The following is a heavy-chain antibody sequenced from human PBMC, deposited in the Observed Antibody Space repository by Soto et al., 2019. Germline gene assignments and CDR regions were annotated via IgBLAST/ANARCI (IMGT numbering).Heavy chain of an antibody. V-gene: IGHV3-53*04. CDR3: ARDAVGATGLRWFDP. Sequence: GGSLRLSCAASGFTVSSNHMSWVRQAPGKGLEWVSVIYSGGTTYYADSVKGRFTISRHNSKNTLYLQMNSLRPEDTAVYYCARDAVGATGLRWFDPWGQGTLVTGSS. CDR2: IYSGGTT. D-gene: IGHD1-26*01. CDR1: GFTVSSNH. J-gene: IGHJ5*02.